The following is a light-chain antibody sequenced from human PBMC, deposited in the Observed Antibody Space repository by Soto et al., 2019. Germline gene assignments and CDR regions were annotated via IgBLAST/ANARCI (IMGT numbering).Light chain of an antibody. V-gene: IGKV1-33*01. J-gene: IGKJ1*01. CDR1: QDVSNY. CDR2: DAS. CDR3: QQYSNLIT. Sequence: DIQMTQSPSSLSASVGDRVTITFQASQDVSNYLNWYQQKLGKAPKLLIYDASNLETGVPSRFSGSGSGTYFSFTISSLQPEDFATYYCQQYSNLITFGQGTKV.